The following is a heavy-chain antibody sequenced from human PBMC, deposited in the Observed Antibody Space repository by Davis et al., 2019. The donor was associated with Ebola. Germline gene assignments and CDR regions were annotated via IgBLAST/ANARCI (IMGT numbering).Heavy chain of an antibody. D-gene: IGHD5-24*01. CDR1: GGSFSGYY. CDR3: ARGLPPLRDGYNYLRY. Sequence: PSETLSLTCAVYGGSFSGYYWSWIRQPPGKGLEWIGEINHSGSTNYNPSLKSRVTISVDTSKNQFSLKLSSVTAADTAVYYCARGLPPLRDGYNYLRYWGQGTLVTVSS. J-gene: IGHJ4*02. CDR2: INHSGST. V-gene: IGHV4-34*01.